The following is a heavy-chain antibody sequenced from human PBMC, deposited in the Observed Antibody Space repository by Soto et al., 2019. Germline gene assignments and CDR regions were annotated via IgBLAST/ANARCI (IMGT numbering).Heavy chain of an antibody. J-gene: IGHJ4*02. CDR3: AKNLPRTGRFDY. V-gene: IGHV4-39*01. CDR2: IYSSGKT. Sequence: SETLSLTCTLSGASITSTTYFWAWIRKPPGKGLEWVGSIYSSGKTHYSPSLKSRVTISVDRSKNQFSLQMSYVTSADTAVYYCAKNLPRTGRFDYWGQGSLVTVS. CDR1: GASITSTTYF.